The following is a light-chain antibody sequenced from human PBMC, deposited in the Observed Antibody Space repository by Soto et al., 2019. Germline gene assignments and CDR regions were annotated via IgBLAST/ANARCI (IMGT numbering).Light chain of an antibody. Sequence: QSALTQPASGSGSPGQSITISCTGSSSAFGTFRLVSWYQHHPGKVPKLIIYEGNKRPSGVSDRFSGSEPGNTASLTISGLQAEDEADSSCRSSAPGRSFDLGTGTTATVL. CDR1: SSAFGTFRL. J-gene: IGLJ1*01. CDR3: RSSAPGRSFD. V-gene: IGLV2-23*01. CDR2: EGN.